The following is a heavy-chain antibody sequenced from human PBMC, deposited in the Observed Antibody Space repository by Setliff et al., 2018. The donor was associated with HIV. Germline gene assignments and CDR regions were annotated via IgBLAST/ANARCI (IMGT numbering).Heavy chain of an antibody. J-gene: IGHJ4*02. D-gene: IGHD4-17*01. Sequence: SETLSLTCTVSDASISTSNFLWGWIRQSPGKGLEWIGSSYYSSRTYYNPSLENRVTISADTSKNHLSLKLTSLTAADTAVYYCGRLETGPATSAYGPFNSWGQGKMVTVSS. CDR3: GRLETGPATSAYGPFNS. CDR2: SYYSSRT. CDR1: DASISTSNFL. V-gene: IGHV4-39*02.